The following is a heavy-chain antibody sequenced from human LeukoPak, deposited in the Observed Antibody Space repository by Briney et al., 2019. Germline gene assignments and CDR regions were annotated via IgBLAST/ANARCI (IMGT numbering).Heavy chain of an antibody. CDR2: ISTGTYI. Sequence: GGSLRLSCAASGFSISSYWMSWVRQAPGKGLEWVSHISTGTYIAYADSVKGRFTISRDNARNSLYLEMNSLRAEDTAVYYCKREEDREAAATIVGDYWGQGTLVTVSS. J-gene: IGHJ4*02. V-gene: IGHV3-21*05. CDR1: GFSISSYW. D-gene: IGHD3-22*01. CDR3: KREEDREAAATIVGDY.